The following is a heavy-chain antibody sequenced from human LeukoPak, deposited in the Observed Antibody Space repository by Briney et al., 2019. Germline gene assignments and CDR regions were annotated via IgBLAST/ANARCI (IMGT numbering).Heavy chain of an antibody. CDR3: ARDYGTHGEYFDC. D-gene: IGHD3-10*01. Sequence: GGCLRLSCAAPGFTFSNYNMNWVRQAPGKGLEWLSYISSSRATIYYADSVKGRFTISRDNAENSLYLQMNSLRDEDTAVYYCARDYGTHGEYFDCWGQGTLVTVSS. V-gene: IGHV3-48*02. CDR1: GFTFSNYN. J-gene: IGHJ4*02. CDR2: ISSSRATI.